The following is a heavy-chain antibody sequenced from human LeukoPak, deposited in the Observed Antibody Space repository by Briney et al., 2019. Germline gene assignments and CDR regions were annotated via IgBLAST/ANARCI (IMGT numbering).Heavy chain of an antibody. V-gene: IGHV3-23*01. J-gene: IGHJ5*02. CDR2: ISGSGVST. D-gene: IGHD3-10*01. CDR3: ATRGYITMVRRFDP. CDR1: GFTFNNYA. Sequence: GGSLRLSCAASGFTFNNYAMSWVRQAPGKGLEWVSAISGSGVSTYYADSVKGRFSISRDNSKNTLYPQMNSLRAEDTAVYYCATRGYITMVRRFDPWGQGTLVTVSS.